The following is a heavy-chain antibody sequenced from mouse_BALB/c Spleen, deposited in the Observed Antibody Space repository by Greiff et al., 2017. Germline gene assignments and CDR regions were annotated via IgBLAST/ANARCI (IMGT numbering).Heavy chain of an antibody. CDR1: GYTFTSYW. CDR2: INPSNGRT. V-gene: IGHV1S81*02. CDR3: ARGYDYDFDY. J-gene: IGHJ2*01. Sequence: VQLQQPGAELVKPGASVKLSCKASGYTFTSYWMHWVKQRPGQGLEWIGEINPSNGRTNYNEKFKSKATLTVDKSSSTAYMQLSSLTSEDSAVYYCARGYDYDFDYWGQGTTLTVSS. D-gene: IGHD2-4*01.